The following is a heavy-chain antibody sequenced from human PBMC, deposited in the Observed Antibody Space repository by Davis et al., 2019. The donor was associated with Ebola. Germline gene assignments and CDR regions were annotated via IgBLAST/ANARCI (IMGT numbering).Heavy chain of an antibody. CDR3: ASGRQLWFREIIDY. V-gene: IGHV4-34*01. J-gene: IGHJ4*02. CDR2: INHSGST. D-gene: IGHD3-10*01. CDR1: GGSFSGYY. Sequence: SETLSLTCAVYGGSFSGYYWSWIRQPPGKGLEWIGEINHSGSTNYNPSLKSRVTISVDTSKNQFSLKLSSVTDADTAVYYCASGRQLWFREIIDYWGQGTLVTVSS.